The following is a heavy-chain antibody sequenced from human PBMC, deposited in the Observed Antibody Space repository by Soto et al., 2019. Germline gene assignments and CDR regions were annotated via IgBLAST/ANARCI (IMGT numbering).Heavy chain of an antibody. CDR2: IYYSGGT. CDR1: GGSISSSSYY. CDR3: AITYYDILTGYPQSDY. J-gene: IGHJ4*02. D-gene: IGHD3-9*01. V-gene: IGHV4-39*01. Sequence: PSETLSLTCTVSGGSISSSSYYWGWIRQAPGKGLGWVGSIYYSGGTYYNPSLKSRGTISVDTSKNQFSLKLSSVTAADTAVYYCAITYYDILTGYPQSDYWGQGTLVTVSS.